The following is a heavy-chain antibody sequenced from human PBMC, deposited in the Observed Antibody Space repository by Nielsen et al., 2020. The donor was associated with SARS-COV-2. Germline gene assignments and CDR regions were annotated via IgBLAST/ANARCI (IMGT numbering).Heavy chain of an antibody. D-gene: IGHD5-12*01. Sequence: GGSLRLSCKCSGYNFNNYWIAWVRQMPGKGLEWMGIIYPGDSDTRYSPSFQGQVTISADKSISTAYVQWNSLKASDTAIYYCARPTQGSGYRAWSFDLWGRGTLVTVSS. CDR3: ARPTQGSGYRAWSFDL. J-gene: IGHJ2*01. CDR1: GYNFNNYW. V-gene: IGHV5-51*01. CDR2: IYPGDSDT.